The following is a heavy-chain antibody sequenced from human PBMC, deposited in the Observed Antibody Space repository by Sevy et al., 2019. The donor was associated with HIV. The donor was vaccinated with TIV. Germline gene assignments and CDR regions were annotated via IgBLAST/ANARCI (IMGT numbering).Heavy chain of an antibody. CDR2: IYPGDSDT. J-gene: IGHJ3*02. CDR3: ARDRDYYDSSGYIPTHAFDI. D-gene: IGHD3-22*01. CDR1: GYSFTSYW. Sequence: GESLKISCKGSGYSFTSYWIGCVRQMPGKGLEWMGIIYPGDSDTRYSPSFQGQVTISADKSISTAYLQWSSLKASDTAMYYCARDRDYYDSSGYIPTHAFDIWGQGTMVTVSS. V-gene: IGHV5-51*01.